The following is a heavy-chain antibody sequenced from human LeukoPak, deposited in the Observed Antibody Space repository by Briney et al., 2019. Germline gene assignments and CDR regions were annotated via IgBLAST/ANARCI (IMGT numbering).Heavy chain of an antibody. Sequence: SETLSLTCAVSGGPINNYYRSWIRQPAGKGMEWIGRIFTSGSTNYNASLKSRVTMSVDTSKNQFSLKLRSMTAADTAVYYCARAPVTVKDSFDIWGQGTMVTVSS. J-gene: IGHJ3*02. D-gene: IGHD4-11*01. CDR3: ARAPVTVKDSFDI. V-gene: IGHV4-4*07. CDR1: GGPINNYY. CDR2: IFTSGST.